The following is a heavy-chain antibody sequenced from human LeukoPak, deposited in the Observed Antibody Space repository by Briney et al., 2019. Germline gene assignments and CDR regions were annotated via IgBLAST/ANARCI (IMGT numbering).Heavy chain of an antibody. D-gene: IGHD2-21*02. J-gene: IGHJ4*02. CDR3: ARARVVTATPYDY. CDR2: IYYSGST. Sequence: SQTLSLTCTVSGGSISSGGYYWSWIRQHPGKGLEWIGYIYYSGSTYYNPSLKSRVTISVDTSKNQFSLKLSSVTAADTAVYYCARARVVTATPYDYWGQGTLVTVSS. CDR1: GGSISSGGYY. V-gene: IGHV4-31*03.